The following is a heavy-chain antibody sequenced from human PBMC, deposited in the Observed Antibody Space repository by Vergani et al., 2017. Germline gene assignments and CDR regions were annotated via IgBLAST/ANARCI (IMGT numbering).Heavy chain of an antibody. J-gene: IGHJ6*02. CDR3: AKDIGGWPEYYYYYYGMDV. V-gene: IGHV3-43*01. CDR1: GFTFDDYT. D-gene: IGHD6-19*01. Sequence: EVQLVESGGVVVQPGGSLRLSCAASGFTFDDYTMHWVRQAPGKGLEWVSLISWDGGSTYYADSVKGRFTISRDNSKNSLYLQMNSLRTEDTALYYCAKDIGGWPEYYYYYYGMDVWGQGTTVTVSS. CDR2: ISWDGGST.